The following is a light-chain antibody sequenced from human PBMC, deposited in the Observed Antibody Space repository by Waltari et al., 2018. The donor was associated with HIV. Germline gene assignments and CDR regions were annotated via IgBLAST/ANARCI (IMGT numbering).Light chain of an antibody. V-gene: IGLV1-40*01. CDR3: QSYDSSLSGSGV. CDR2: GNS. CDR1: SSNIGAGYD. Sequence: QSVLTQPPSVSGAPGQRVTIPCTGSSSNIGAGYDVHWYQQLPGTAPKLLIYGNSNRTSGVPDRFSGSKSGTSASLAITGLQAEDEADYYCQSYDSSLSGSGVFGGGTKLTVL. J-gene: IGLJ3*02.